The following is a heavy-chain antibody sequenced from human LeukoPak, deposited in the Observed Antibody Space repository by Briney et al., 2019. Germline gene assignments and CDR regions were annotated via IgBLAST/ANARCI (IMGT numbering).Heavy chain of an antibody. CDR3: ARDFGYGDYFFDD. D-gene: IGHD4-17*01. V-gene: IGHV4-4*02. Sequence: PGGSLRLSCAASGSTFSTYWMTWVRQPPGKGLEWIGEINHSGSTHYNPSLKSRATMSVDTSKNQFSLKLSSVTAADTAVYYCARDFGYGDYFFDDWGQGTLVTVSS. CDR1: GSTFSTYW. CDR2: INHSGST. J-gene: IGHJ4*02.